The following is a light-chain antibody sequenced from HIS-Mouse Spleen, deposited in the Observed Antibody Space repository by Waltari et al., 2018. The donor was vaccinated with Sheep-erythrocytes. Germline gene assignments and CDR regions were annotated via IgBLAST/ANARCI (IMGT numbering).Light chain of an antibody. CDR3: CSYAGSYNHV. CDR1: SSDFGGYYY. V-gene: IGLV2-11*01. CDR2: DVS. Sequence: QSALTQPRSVSGSPGQSVTISCTETSSDFGGYYYCSWYQQHPGKAPKLMIYDVSKRPSGVPDRFSGSKSGNTASLTISGLQAEDEADYYCCSYAGSYNHVFATGTKVTVL. J-gene: IGLJ1*01.